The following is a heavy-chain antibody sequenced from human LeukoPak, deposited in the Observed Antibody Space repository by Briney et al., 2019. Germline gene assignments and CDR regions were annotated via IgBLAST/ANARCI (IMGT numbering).Heavy chain of an antibody. CDR3: ARDGVNCSGAGCYSFFAFDI. V-gene: IGHV3-53*01. Sequence: GGSLRLSCAASGLTVSSNYMNWVRQAPGKGLEWVSVIHSGGSTYYADSVKGRFTISRDNSKNTLYLQMNSLRAEDTAVYYCARDGVNCSGAGCYSFFAFDIWGQGTMSPSLQ. CDR2: IHSGGST. D-gene: IGHD2-15*01. CDR1: GLTVSSNY. J-gene: IGHJ3*02.